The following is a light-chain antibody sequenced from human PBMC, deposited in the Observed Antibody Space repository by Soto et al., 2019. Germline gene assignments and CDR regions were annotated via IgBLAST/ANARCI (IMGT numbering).Light chain of an antibody. J-gene: IGLJ3*02. Sequence: QSVLTQPPSVSGAPGQRVTISRTGSSSNIGAGYDVHWYQQLPGTAPKLLIYGNSNRPSGVPDRFSGSKSGTSASLAITGLQAEDEADYYCQSYDSSLSVWVFGGGTKLTVL. CDR2: GNS. CDR1: SSNIGAGYD. V-gene: IGLV1-40*01. CDR3: QSYDSSLSVWV.